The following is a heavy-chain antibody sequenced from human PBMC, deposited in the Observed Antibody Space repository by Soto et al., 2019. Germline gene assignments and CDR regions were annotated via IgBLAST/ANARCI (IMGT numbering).Heavy chain of an antibody. V-gene: IGHV3-23*01. D-gene: IGHD6-13*01. Sequence: EVQLLESGGGLVQPGGSLRLSCAASGFTFSSYAMSWVRQAPGKGLEWVSAISGSGGSTYYADSVKGRFTISRDNSKNTLYRKMNRLRAEDTAVYDCAKKRKQYSSSWGVFDYWGQGTLVTVSS. J-gene: IGHJ4*02. CDR2: ISGSGGST. CDR3: AKKRKQYSSSWGVFDY. CDR1: GFTFSSYA.